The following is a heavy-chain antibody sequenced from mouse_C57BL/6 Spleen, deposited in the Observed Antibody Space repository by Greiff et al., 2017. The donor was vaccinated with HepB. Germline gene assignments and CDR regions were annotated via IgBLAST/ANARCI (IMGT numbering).Heavy chain of an antibody. J-gene: IGHJ4*01. V-gene: IGHV1-64*01. CDR2: IHPNSGST. D-gene: IGHD1-1*01. CDR1: GYTFTSYW. CDR3: AEHGSSYAMDY. Sequence: VQLQQPGAELVKPGASVKLSCKASGYTFTSYWMHWVKQRPGQGLEWIGMIHPNSGSTNYNEKFKSKATLTVDKSSSTAYMQLSSLTSEDSAVYYCAEHGSSYAMDYWGQGTSVTVSS.